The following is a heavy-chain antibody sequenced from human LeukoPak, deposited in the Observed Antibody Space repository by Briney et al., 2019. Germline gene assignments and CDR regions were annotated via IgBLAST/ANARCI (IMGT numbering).Heavy chain of an antibody. CDR3: ARERLDCSSTSCYRYYYYYMDV. D-gene: IGHD2-2*02. CDR2: MNPNSGNT. CDR1: GYTFTSYD. J-gene: IGHJ6*03. Sequence: EASVKVSCKASGYTFTSYDINWVRQATGQGLEWMGWMNPNSGNTGYAQKFQGRVTITRNTSISTAYMELSSLRSEDTAVYYCARERLDCSSTSCYRYYYYYMDVWGKGTTVTVSS. V-gene: IGHV1-8*03.